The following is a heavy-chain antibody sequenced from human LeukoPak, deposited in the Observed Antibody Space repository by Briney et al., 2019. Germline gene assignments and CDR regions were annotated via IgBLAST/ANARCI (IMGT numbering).Heavy chain of an antibody. J-gene: IGHJ5*02. D-gene: IGHD2-15*01. V-gene: IGHV4-39*01. CDR1: GGSISSSSYY. CDR2: IYYSGST. CDR3: ARKYCSGGSCYSSGWFDP. Sequence: SETLSLTCTVSGGSISSSSYYWGWIRQPPGKGLEWIGSIYYSGSTYYNPSLKSRVTISVDTSKNQFSLKLSSVTAADTAVYYCARKYCSGGSCYSSGWFDPWGQGTLVTVSS.